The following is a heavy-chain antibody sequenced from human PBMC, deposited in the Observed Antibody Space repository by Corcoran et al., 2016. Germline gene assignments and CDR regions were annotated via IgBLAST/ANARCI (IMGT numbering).Heavy chain of an antibody. Sequence: EVQLVESGGGLVQPGGSLRLSCVASGFTFGSYWMAWVRQAPGKGLEWVATIKEDGTERYYVDSVKGRFTISRDSAKDSMFLQLNRLRAKETAVDYRARDPLRRYDYWGQGILVIVAS. CDR1: GFTFGSYW. V-gene: IGHV3-7*01. CDR2: IKEDGTER. D-gene: IGHD3-16*01. J-gene: IGHJ4*02. CDR3: ARDPLRRYDY.